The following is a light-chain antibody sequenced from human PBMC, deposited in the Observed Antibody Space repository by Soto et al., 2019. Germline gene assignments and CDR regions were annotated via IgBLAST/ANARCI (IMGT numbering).Light chain of an antibody. Sequence: EIVMTQSPATLSVSPGERATLSCRASQSVSSNLAWYQQKPGQAPRLLIYGASTRATGIPARFSGSGSGTEFPLTISSRQSEDFAVYSCQQYNNWPRGTFGQGTKLEIK. CDR3: QQYNNWPRGT. V-gene: IGKV3-15*01. CDR1: QSVSSN. CDR2: GAS. J-gene: IGKJ2*02.